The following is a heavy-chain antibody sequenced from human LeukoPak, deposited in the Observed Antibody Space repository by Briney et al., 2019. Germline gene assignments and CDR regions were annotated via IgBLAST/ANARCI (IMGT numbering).Heavy chain of an antibody. Sequence: SETLSLTCGVYGGSFSGYYWTWIRQSPGMGLEWIGEIIHSGSINYNPSLTSRVTISVDTSKNQFSLKLSSVTAADTAVYYCARGILVTVYAAFDYWGQGTLVTVSS. CDR3: ARGILVTVYAAFDY. V-gene: IGHV4-34*01. CDR1: GGSFSGYY. D-gene: IGHD2-8*01. CDR2: IIHSGSI. J-gene: IGHJ4*02.